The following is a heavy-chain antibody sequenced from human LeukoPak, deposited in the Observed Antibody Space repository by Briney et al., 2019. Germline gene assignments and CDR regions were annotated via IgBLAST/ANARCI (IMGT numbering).Heavy chain of an antibody. V-gene: IGHV3-15*01. CDR3: KFSGGSYYYFDY. Sequence: GGSLRLTCASSGFTFSNAWVSWVRQAPGKGLEWVGHIKSKTDGGTTDYAAPVKGRFTISRDDSENTLYLQMNSLKIEDTAMYYCKFSGGSYYYFDYWGQGTLVTVSS. CDR1: GFTFSNAW. CDR2: IKSKTDGGTT. D-gene: IGHD3-10*01. J-gene: IGHJ4*02.